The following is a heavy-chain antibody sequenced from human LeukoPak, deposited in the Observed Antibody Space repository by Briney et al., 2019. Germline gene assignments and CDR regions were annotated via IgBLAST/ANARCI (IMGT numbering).Heavy chain of an antibody. J-gene: IGHJ6*02. Sequence: ASVKASCKASGYTFTGYYMHWVRQAPGQGLEWMGWINPNSGGTNYAQKFQGRVTMTRDTSISTAYMELSRLRSDDTAVYYCARTRQTDYYGMDVWGQGTTVTVSS. CDR3: ARTRQTDYYGMDV. CDR2: INPNSGGT. V-gene: IGHV1-2*02. CDR1: GYTFTGYY.